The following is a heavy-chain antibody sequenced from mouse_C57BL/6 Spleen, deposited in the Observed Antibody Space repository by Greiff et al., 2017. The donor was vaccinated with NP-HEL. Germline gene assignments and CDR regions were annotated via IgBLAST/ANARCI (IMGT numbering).Heavy chain of an antibody. J-gene: IGHJ2*01. CDR1: GFTFSDYY. Sequence: EVQRVESEGGLVQPGSSMKLSCTASGFTFSDYYMAWVRQVPEKGLEWVANINYDGSSTYYLDSLKSRFIISRDNAKNILYLQMSSLKSEDTATYYCARDNTTRGFDYWGQGTTLTVSS. D-gene: IGHD1-1*01. CDR2: INYDGSST. CDR3: ARDNTTRGFDY. V-gene: IGHV5-16*01.